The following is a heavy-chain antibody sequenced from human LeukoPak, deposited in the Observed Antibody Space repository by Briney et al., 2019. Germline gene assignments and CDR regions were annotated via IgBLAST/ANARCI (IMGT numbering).Heavy chain of an antibody. V-gene: IGHV3-30*02. D-gene: IGHD4-17*01. CDR2: IRYDGSRK. J-gene: IGHJ4*02. Sequence: GGSLRLSCAASGFIFSSYGMHWVRQAPDKGLEWVAFIRYDGSRKYYADSVKGRFTISGDNSKNTVYLQMNSLRSEDTAVYYCAARRLTVTTEIDYWGQGTLVTVSS. CDR3: AARRLTVTTEIDY. CDR1: GFIFSSYG.